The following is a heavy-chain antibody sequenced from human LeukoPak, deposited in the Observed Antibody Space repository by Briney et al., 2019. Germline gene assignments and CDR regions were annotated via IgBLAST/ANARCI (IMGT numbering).Heavy chain of an antibody. V-gene: IGHV3-43D*03. D-gene: IGHD6-13*01. J-gene: IGHJ4*02. CDR3: AKATSSWHEFDY. CDR1: GFTFSSYS. CDR2: ITWDGDSS. Sequence: GGSLRLSCAASGFTFSSYSMHWVRQAPGKGLEWVSLITWDGDSSYYADSVKGRFTISRDNSKNSLYLQMNSLRAEDTALYYCAKATSSWHEFDYWGQGTLVTVSS.